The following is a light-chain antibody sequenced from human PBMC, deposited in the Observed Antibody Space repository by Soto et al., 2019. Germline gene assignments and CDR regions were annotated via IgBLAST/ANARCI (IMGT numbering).Light chain of an antibody. V-gene: IGKV3-20*01. CDR2: GAS. CDR1: QSVYKNF. Sequence: EIVLTQSPGTLSLSPGERATLSCRASQSVYKNFLAWYQQKPGQAPRLLINGASNRATGILDRFSGSGAGTDFSRTIDRLEPEDFAVYFRQPYGSSPPTFGGGTKVALK. J-gene: IGKJ4*01. CDR3: QPYGSSPPT.